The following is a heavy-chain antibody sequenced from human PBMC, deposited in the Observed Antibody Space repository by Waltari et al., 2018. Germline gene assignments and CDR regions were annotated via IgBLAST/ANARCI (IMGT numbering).Heavy chain of an antibody. Sequence: EVQLVESGGGLVQPGGSLRLSCATSGFTFSSYSMNWVRQAPGKGLECVSYISITGSTIYYAESVKGRFTISRDNAKNSLFLQMNSLRPEDMAIYYCFSTAAIDYWGQGTLVTVSS. D-gene: IGHD2-15*01. J-gene: IGHJ4*02. CDR3: FSTAAIDY. CDR1: GFTFSSYS. V-gene: IGHV3-48*04. CDR2: ISITGSTI.